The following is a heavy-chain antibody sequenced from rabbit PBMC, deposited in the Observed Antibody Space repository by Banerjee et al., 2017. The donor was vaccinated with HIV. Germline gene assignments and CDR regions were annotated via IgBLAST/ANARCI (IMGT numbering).Heavy chain of an antibody. D-gene: IGHD1-1*01. CDR2: IYAGSGIT. CDR3: ARSTSASGTYMNL. Sequence: QEQLEESGGDLVKPEGSLTLTCTASGFTLSSYWMCWVRQAPGKGLELIACIYAGSGITWYASWVNGRFTISRSTSLNTVDLKMTSLTAADTATYFCARSTSASGTYMNLWGQGTLVTVS. J-gene: IGHJ4*01. V-gene: IGHV1S43*01. CDR1: GFTLSSYW.